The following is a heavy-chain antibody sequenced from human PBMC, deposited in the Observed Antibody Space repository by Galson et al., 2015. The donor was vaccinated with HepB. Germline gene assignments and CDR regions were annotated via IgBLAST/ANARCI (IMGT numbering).Heavy chain of an antibody. V-gene: IGHV3-7*01. J-gene: IGHJ4*02. Sequence: SLRLSCAASRITFTNYWMSWVRQAPGKGLEWVANIKQDGSEKYYVDSVKGRFTISRDDAKNSVYLQMNSLRGEGMAVYYCVIAAGDYWSQGALVTVSS. CDR2: IKQDGSEK. CDR3: VIAAGDY. CDR1: RITFTNYW.